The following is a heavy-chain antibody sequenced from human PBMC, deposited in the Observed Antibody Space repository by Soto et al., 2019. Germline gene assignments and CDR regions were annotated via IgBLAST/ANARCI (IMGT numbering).Heavy chain of an antibody. CDR1: GFTFSSYG. J-gene: IGHJ6*02. V-gene: IGHV3-30*18. CDR3: AKDRSGRTHYYYYGMDV. Sequence: QVQLVESGGGVVQPGRSLRLSCAASGFTFSSYGMHWVRQAPGKGLEWVAVISYDGSNKYYADSVKGRFTINRDNSKNSLYLQMNSLRAEDTSVYYCAKDRSGRTHYYYYGMDVWGQGTTVTVSS. CDR2: ISYDGSNK. D-gene: IGHD3-10*01.